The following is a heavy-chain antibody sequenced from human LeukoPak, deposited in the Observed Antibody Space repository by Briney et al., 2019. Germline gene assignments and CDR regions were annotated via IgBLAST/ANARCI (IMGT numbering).Heavy chain of an antibody. V-gene: IGHV1-3*01. Sequence: ASVKVSCKASGYTFTSYGISWVRQAPGQRLEWMGWINAGNGNTKYSQKFQGRVTITRDTSASTAYMELSSLRSEDTAVYYCARVTYDSSGYYGVYWFDPWGQGTLVTVSS. CDR3: ARVTYDSSGYYGVYWFDP. D-gene: IGHD3-22*01. J-gene: IGHJ5*02. CDR2: INAGNGNT. CDR1: GYTFTSYG.